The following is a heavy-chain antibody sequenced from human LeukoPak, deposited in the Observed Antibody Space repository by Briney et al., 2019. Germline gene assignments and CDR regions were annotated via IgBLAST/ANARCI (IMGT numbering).Heavy chain of an antibody. CDR3: ARDNAPYTSSSSGLGLFDY. J-gene: IGHJ4*02. CDR2: IHSGGST. CDR1: GFTVSSNY. D-gene: IGHD6-6*01. V-gene: IGHV3-53*01. Sequence: GGSLRLSCAASGFTVSSNYMSWVRQAPGKGLEWVSVIHSGGSTYYADSVKGRFTTSRDNSKNTLYLQMNSLRAEDTAVYYCARDNAPYTSSSSGLGLFDYWGQGTLVTVSS.